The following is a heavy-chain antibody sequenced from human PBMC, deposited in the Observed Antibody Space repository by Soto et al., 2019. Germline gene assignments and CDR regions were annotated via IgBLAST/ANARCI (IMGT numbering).Heavy chain of an antibody. V-gene: IGHV3-48*03. CDR3: AREVEAAAGYYYGMDV. J-gene: IGHJ6*02. D-gene: IGHD6-13*01. Sequence: EVQLVESGGGLVQPGGSLRLSCAASGFTFSSYEMNWVRQAPGKGLEWVSYISSSGSTIYYADSVKGRFTISRDNAKNSLYLQMNSLRAEDTAVYYCAREVEAAAGYYYGMDVWGQGTTVTVSS. CDR1: GFTFSSYE. CDR2: ISSSGSTI.